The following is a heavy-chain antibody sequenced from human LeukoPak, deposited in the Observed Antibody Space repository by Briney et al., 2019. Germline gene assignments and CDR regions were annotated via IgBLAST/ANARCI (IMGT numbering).Heavy chain of an antibody. D-gene: IGHD6-19*01. J-gene: IGHJ3*02. V-gene: IGHV3-30*03. CDR3: ARAKQWRGAFDI. Sequence: GGSLRLSCAASGFTFSSYAMHWVRQAPGKGLEWMAVISYDGSNKYYADSVRGRFTISRDNSKNTLYLQMNSLRAEDTAVYYCARAKQWRGAFDIWGQGTMVTVSS. CDR2: ISYDGSNK. CDR1: GFTFSSYA.